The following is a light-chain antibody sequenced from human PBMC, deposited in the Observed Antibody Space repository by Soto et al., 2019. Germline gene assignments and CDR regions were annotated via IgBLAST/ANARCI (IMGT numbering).Light chain of an antibody. Sequence: QSVLTQSASVSGSPGQSITISCTGTSGDIGGYNYVSWYQQDPGKAPKLLISEVTNRPSGISNRFSGSKSGNTASLTISGLQAEDEADYYCCSYAGSYPYVYGTGTKVTVL. CDR1: SGDIGGYNY. CDR3: CSYAGSYPYV. V-gene: IGLV2-14*01. CDR2: EVT. J-gene: IGLJ1*01.